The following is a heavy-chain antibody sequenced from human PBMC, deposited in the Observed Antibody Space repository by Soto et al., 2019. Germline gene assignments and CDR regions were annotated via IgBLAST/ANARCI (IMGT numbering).Heavy chain of an antibody. Sequence: PSETLSLTCSFSGDSVTSHYLTWIRQSPEKGLEWIGYMHYTGFSHYNPSLKSRLTISVDRSKNQFTLQLTSVTVADTAMYYCARHSYSSGWYPFDYWGQGTLVTVSS. CDR3: ARHSYSSGWYPFDY. V-gene: IGHV4-59*02. CDR1: GDSVTSHY. J-gene: IGHJ4*02. D-gene: IGHD6-19*01. CDR2: MHYTGFS.